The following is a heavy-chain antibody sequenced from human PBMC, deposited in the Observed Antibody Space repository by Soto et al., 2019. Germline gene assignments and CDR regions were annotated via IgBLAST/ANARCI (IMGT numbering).Heavy chain of an antibody. CDR1: GYSFTSYW. D-gene: IGHD3-10*01. Sequence: GESLKISCKGSGYSFTSYWIGWVRQMPGKGLEWMGIIYPGDSDARYSPSFQGQVTVSVDKSISTAYLQWRSLKASDTAMYYCARCRFGEMGDAFDIWGQGTMVTVSS. CDR3: ARCRFGEMGDAFDI. CDR2: IYPGDSDA. V-gene: IGHV5-51*01. J-gene: IGHJ3*02.